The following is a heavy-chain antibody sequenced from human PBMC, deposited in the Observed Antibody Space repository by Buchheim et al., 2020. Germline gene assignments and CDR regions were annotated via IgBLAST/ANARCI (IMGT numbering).Heavy chain of an antibody. D-gene: IGHD2-2*02. J-gene: IGHJ4*02. CDR2: INHSGST. CDR3: ARGYPNAAGNPASAAILIYFDY. CDR1: GGSFSGYY. Sequence: QVQLQQWGAGLLKPSETLSLTCAVYGGSFSGYYWSWIRQPPGKGLEWIGEINHSGSTNYNPSLKSRVTISVDTSKNQFSLKLSSVTAADTAVYYCARGYPNAAGNPASAAILIYFDYWGQGTL. V-gene: IGHV4-34*01.